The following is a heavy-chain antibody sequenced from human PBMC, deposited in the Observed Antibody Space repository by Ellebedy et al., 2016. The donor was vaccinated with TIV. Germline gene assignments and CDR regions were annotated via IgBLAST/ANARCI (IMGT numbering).Heavy chain of an antibody. V-gene: IGHV3-30-3*01. CDR1: GFTFSSYA. CDR2: ISYDGSNK. J-gene: IGHJ4*02. Sequence: GESLKISXAASGFTFSSYAMHWVRQAPGKGLEWVAVISYDGSNKYYADSVKGRFTISRDNSKNTLYLQMNSLRAEDTAVYYCARDYDSSSWVGGGGLDYWGQGTLVTVSS. CDR3: ARDYDSSSWVGGGGLDY. D-gene: IGHD6-13*01.